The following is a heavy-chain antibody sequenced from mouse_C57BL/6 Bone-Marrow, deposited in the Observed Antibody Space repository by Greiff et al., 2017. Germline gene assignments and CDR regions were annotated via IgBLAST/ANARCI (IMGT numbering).Heavy chain of an antibody. V-gene: IGHV14-4*01. CDR2: IDPENGDT. CDR1: GYTITDDY. Sequence: VQLKQSGAELVRPGASVKLSCTASGYTITDDYMHWVKQRPEQGLEWIGWIDPENGDTDYDSKFQGKATITADTSSNTAYLQLSSLTSEDAAVDYCTTNYYGSLAWFAYWGQGTLVTVSA. CDR3: TTNYYGSLAWFAY. J-gene: IGHJ3*01. D-gene: IGHD1-1*01.